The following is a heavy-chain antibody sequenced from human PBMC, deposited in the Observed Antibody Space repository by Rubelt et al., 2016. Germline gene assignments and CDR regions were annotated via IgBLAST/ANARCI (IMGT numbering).Heavy chain of an antibody. V-gene: IGHV2-5*02. CDR2: IYWDDDK. Sequence: QITLKESGPTLVKPTETLTLTCTFSGFSLTTSGVGVGWIRQPPGKALEWLALIYWDDDKSYNPSLQNRLTFTEDTSKNQMVLTMTNMDPGDTATDYCASLAGATPGRDAFDIWGQGTMVTVSS. CDR1: GFSLTTSGVG. D-gene: IGHD6-25*01. J-gene: IGHJ3*02. CDR3: ASLAGATPGRDAFDI.